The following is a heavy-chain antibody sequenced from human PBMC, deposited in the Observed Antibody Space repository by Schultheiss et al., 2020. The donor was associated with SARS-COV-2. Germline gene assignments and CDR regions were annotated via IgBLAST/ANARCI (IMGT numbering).Heavy chain of an antibody. CDR2: ISSSSSYI. CDR3: AKGASGYYYDSSGYSRSLDV. J-gene: IGHJ6*02. Sequence: GGSLRLSCAASGFTFSDYYMSWIRQAPGKGLEWVSYISSSSSYIYYADSVKGRFTISRDNAKNSLYLQMNSLRAEDTAVYYCAKGASGYYYDSSGYSRSLDVWGQGTTVTVSS. V-gene: IGHV3-11*06. CDR1: GFTFSDYY. D-gene: IGHD3-22*01.